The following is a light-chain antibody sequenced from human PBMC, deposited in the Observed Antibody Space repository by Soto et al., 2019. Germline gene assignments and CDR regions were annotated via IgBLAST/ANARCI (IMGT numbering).Light chain of an antibody. CDR1: QSVSNN. CDR2: GAS. J-gene: IGKJ2*01. Sequence: EIVMTQSPATLSVSPGERATLSCRASQSVSNNLDWYQHKPGQAPRLLFYGASTRATGIPARFSGSGSGTEFTLTISSLQSEDFAVYYYQQSDNWPYTFGQGTKLEIK. V-gene: IGKV3-15*01. CDR3: QQSDNWPYT.